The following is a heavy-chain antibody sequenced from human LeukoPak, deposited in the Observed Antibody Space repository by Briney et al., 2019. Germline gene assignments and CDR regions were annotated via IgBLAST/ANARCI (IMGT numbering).Heavy chain of an antibody. V-gene: IGHV4-59*01. D-gene: IGHD5-12*01. CDR1: GGSISGYY. Sequence: SETLSLTCSVSGGSISGYYWSWIRQPPGKGLEWIGYISHSGSTNYNASLKSRVTMSVDTSRNQFSLKLSFVTAADTAVYYCARDYGFREGSGYDYYFDYWGQGTLVTVSS. CDR3: ARDYGFREGSGYDYYFDY. CDR2: ISHSGST. J-gene: IGHJ4*02.